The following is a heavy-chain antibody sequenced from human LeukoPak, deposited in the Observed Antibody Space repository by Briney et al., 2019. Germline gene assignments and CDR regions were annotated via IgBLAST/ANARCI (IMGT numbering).Heavy chain of an antibody. D-gene: IGHD3-22*01. CDR3: ARDYDTTGRAFDI. Sequence: GGSLRLSCAASGFTFSTYSMNWVRQAPGKGLEWVSYISSRSGTIHYADSVKGRFTISRDNAKNSMYLQMSSLRDEDTAVYYCARDYDTTGRAFDIWSQGTMVTVSS. V-gene: IGHV3-48*02. CDR1: GFTFSTYS. J-gene: IGHJ3*02. CDR2: ISSRSGTI.